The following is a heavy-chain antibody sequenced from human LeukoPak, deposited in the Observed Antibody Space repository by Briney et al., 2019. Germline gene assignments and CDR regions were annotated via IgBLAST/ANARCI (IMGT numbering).Heavy chain of an antibody. CDR3: ARDRGYSTFDN. J-gene: IGHJ5*02. Sequence: GGALRLSCAASGFPLSHYWMSWVRQAAGKGVEGVANMKEDGGEIKYVHSGKGRFLIRRDNHKHSLYVHMNSLRVEDTAVYYCARDRGYSTFDNWGQGTLVTVSS. CDR1: GFPLSHYW. D-gene: IGHD4-23*01. CDR2: MKEDGGEI. V-gene: IGHV3-7*01.